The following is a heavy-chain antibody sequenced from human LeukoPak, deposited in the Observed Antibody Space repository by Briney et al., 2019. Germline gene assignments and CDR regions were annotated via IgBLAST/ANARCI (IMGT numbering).Heavy chain of an antibody. CDR3: AREGPLRGIDY. J-gene: IGHJ4*02. Sequence: SETLSLTCTVSGGSISSYYWSWIRQHPGKGLEWIGYIYYSGSTYYNPSLKSRVTISVDTSKNQFSLKLSSVTAADTAVYYCAREGPLRGIDYWGQGTLVTVSS. V-gene: IGHV4-59*06. CDR1: GGSISSYY. D-gene: IGHD5-24*01. CDR2: IYYSGST.